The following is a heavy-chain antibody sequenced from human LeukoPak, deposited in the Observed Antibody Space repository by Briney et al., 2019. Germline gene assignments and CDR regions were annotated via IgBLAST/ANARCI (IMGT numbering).Heavy chain of an antibody. V-gene: IGHV3-9*01. CDR2: ISWNSGSI. CDR1: GFTFDDYA. J-gene: IGHJ4*02. CDR3: AKDLGSTTVTTGFDY. Sequence: GGSLRLSCAASGFTFDDYAMHWVRQAPGKGLEWVSGISWNSGSIGHADSVKGRFTISRDNAKNSLFLQMNSLRAEDTALYYCAKDLGSTTVTTGFDYWGQGTLVTVSS. D-gene: IGHD4-17*01.